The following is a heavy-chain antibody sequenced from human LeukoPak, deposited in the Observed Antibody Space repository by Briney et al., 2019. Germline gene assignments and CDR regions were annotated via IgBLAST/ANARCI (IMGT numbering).Heavy chain of an antibody. CDR2: IIPILGIA. V-gene: IGHV1-69*04. J-gene: IGHJ4*02. Sequence: ASVKVSCKASGGTFSSYAISWVRQAPGQGLEWMGRIIPILGIANYAQKFQGRVTITADKSTSTAYMELSSLRSEDTAVYYCAREARGQWLVDYWGQGTLVTVSS. CDR1: GGTFSSYA. D-gene: IGHD6-19*01. CDR3: AREARGQWLVDY.